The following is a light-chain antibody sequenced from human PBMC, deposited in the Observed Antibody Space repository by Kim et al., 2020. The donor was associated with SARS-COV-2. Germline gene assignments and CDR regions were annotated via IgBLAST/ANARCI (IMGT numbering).Light chain of an antibody. J-gene: IGKJ2*01. CDR2: AAS. V-gene: IGKV3-15*01. Sequence: SPGERAIRSCRASEDVNSNLAWYQQKPGQAPRLLIYAASTRATGIPVRFSGGGSETEFTLTISSLLSEDSAVYYCQQYDKWPPAYTFGQGTKLEI. CDR1: EDVNSN. CDR3: QQYDKWPPAYT.